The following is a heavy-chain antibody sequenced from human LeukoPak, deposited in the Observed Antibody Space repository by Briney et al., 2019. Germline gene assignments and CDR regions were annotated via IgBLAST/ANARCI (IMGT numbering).Heavy chain of an antibody. J-gene: IGHJ4*02. CDR3: AKEWFGELFADY. CDR2: ISYDGSNK. CDR1: GFTFSSYG. V-gene: IGHV3-30*18. D-gene: IGHD3-10*01. Sequence: GGSLRLSCAASGFTFSSYGMHWVRQAPGKGLEWVAVISYDGSNKYYADSVKGRFTISRDNSKNTLYLQMNSLRAEDTAVYYCAKEWFGELFADYWGQGTLVTVSS.